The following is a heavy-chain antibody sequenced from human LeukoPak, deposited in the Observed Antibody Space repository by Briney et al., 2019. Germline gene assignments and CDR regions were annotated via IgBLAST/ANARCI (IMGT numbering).Heavy chain of an antibody. D-gene: IGHD1-26*01. CDR1: GFTFSSYA. CDR2: ISGSGGST. Sequence: GRSLRLSCAASGFTFSSYAMSWVRQAPGKGLEWVSAISGSGGSTYYADSVKGRFTISRDNSKNTLYLQMNSLRAEDTAVYYCAKEATRIVGATYGYYYYGMDVWGQGTTVTVSS. CDR3: AKEATRIVGATYGYYYYGMDV. V-gene: IGHV3-23*01. J-gene: IGHJ6*02.